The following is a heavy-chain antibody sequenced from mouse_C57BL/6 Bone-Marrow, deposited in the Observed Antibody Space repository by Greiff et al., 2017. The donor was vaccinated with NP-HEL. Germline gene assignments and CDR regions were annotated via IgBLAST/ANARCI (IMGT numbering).Heavy chain of an antibody. J-gene: IGHJ4*01. V-gene: IGHV7-1*01. CDR3: ARDANHMDY. Sequence: EVKLMESGGGLVQSGRSLRLSCATSGFTFSDFYMEWVRQAPGQGLEWIAASKNKANDSTTEYSVSVKGRFIASRDTSQSILYLQMNALEAEDTAIYYYARDANHMDYWGQGTSVTVSS. CDR1: GFTFSDFY. CDR2: SKNKANDSTT.